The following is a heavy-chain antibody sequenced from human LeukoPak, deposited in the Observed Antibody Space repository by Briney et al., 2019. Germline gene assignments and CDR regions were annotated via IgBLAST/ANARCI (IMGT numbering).Heavy chain of an antibody. CDR2: IYYSGST. CDR3: ARLERSKLPYSGYYNY. J-gene: IGHJ4*02. D-gene: IGHD3-22*01. CDR1: GGSISSGDYY. Sequence: PSQTLSLTCTVSGGSISSGDYYWSWIRQPPGKGLEWIGYIYYSGSTYYNPSLKSRVTISVDTSKNQFSLKLSSVTAADTAVYYCARLERSKLPYSGYYNYWGQGTLVTVSS. V-gene: IGHV4-30-4*01.